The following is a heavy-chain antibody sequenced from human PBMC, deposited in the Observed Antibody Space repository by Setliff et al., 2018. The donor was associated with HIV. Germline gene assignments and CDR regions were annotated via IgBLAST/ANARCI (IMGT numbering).Heavy chain of an antibody. D-gene: IGHD3-16*01. CDR1: GGTFSSYA. CDR3: ATVGPTIWGAFDI. V-gene: IGHV1-24*01. CDR2: FDPEDGET. Sequence: ASVKVSCKASGGTFSSYAISWVRQAPGKGLEWMGGFDPEDGETIYAQKFQGRVTMTEDTSTDTAYMELSSLRSEDTAVYYCATVGPTIWGAFDIWGQGTMVTVSS. J-gene: IGHJ3*02.